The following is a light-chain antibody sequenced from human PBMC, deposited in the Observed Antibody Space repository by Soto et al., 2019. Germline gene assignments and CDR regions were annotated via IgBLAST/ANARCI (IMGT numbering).Light chain of an antibody. CDR1: QSVRGSY. CDR3: QQYHSYWT. Sequence: EMMLTQSACTLSLSTGERATLSCRASQSVRGSYLAWYQQKPGQAPRLLIFGAASRATGIPDRFSGRGSGTDFTLTISSLEPEDFSTYYCQQYHSYWTFAQGTKVAIK. J-gene: IGKJ1*01. CDR2: GAA. V-gene: IGKV3-20*01.